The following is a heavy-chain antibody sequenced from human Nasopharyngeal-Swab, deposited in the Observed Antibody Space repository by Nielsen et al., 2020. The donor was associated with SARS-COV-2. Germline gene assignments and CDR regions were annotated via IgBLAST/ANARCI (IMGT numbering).Heavy chain of an antibody. CDR2: IRSKGNSYAT. CDR3: TRCGGSCYTGKDY. V-gene: IGHV3-73*01. Sequence: GSLRLSCAASGFIFSDSAIHWVRQASGKGLERVGRIRSKGNSYATAYAASVKGRFTISRDDSKNTAYLQMNSLITEDTAVYYCTRCGGSCYTGKDYWGQGTLVTVSS. CDR1: GFIFSDSA. J-gene: IGHJ4*02. D-gene: IGHD2-15*01.